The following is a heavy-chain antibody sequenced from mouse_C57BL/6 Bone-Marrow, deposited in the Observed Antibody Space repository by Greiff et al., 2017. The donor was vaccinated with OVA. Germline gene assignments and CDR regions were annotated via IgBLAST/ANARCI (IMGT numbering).Heavy chain of an antibody. CDR2: IIPNSVGT. CDR3: ARSNWLYYFDY. CDR1: GYTFTSYW. Sequence: QVQLQQPGAELVKPGASVKLSCKASGYTFTSYWMHWVKQRPGRGLEWIGRIIPNSVGTKYNEKFKRKATLTVAKPSSTADMQLSSLTSEDASVYYCARSNWLYYFDYWGQGTTLTVSS. D-gene: IGHD4-1*01. J-gene: IGHJ2*01. V-gene: IGHV1-72*01.